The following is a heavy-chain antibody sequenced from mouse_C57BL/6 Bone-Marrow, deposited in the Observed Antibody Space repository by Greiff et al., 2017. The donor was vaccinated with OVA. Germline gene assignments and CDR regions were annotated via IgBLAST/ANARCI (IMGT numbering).Heavy chain of an antibody. V-gene: IGHV2-2*01. CDR3: ARNRGGCAY. CDR1: GFSLTSYG. D-gene: IGHD3-3*01. Sequence: QVQLQQSGPGLVQPSQSLSITCTVSGFSLTSYGVHWVRQSPGKGLEWLGVIWSGGSTDYNAAFISRLSISKDNSKSQVFFKMNSLQADDTAIYYCARNRGGCAYWGQGTLVTVSA. CDR2: IWSGGST. J-gene: IGHJ3*01.